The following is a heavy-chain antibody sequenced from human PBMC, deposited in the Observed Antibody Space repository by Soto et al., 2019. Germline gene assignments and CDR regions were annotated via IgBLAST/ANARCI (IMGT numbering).Heavy chain of an antibody. CDR2: INPSGGST. V-gene: IGHV1-46*01. CDR1: GYTFTSYC. CDR3: ARDGGKGCSSTSCYQLYYYYGMDV. Sequence: ASVKVSCKASGYTFTSYCMHWVRQAPGQGLEWMGIINPSGGSTSYAQKFQGRVTMTRDTSTSTVYMELSSPRSEDTAVYYCARDGGKGCSSTSCYQLYYYYGMDVWGQGTTVTVSS. D-gene: IGHD2-2*01. J-gene: IGHJ6*02.